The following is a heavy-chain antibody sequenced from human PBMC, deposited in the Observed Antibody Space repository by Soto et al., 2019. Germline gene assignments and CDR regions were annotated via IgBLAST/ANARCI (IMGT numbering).Heavy chain of an antibody. D-gene: IGHD3-16*01. V-gene: IGHV5-51*01. CDR3: AKRPTGGNFFDF. CDR2: IYPGDSNT. J-gene: IGHJ4*02. CDR1: GYSFTSYW. Sequence: GESLKISCKGFGYSFTSYWIGWVRQMPGKDLEWMGIIYPGDSNTRYNPSFEGRVTMSADKSISTAYLQWSSLKASDTAMYYCAKRPTGGNFFDFWGQGXLVTVYS.